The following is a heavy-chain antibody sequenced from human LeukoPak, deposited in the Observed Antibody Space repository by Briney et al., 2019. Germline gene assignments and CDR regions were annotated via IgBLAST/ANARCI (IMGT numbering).Heavy chain of an antibody. CDR2: ISSNGGST. J-gene: IGHJ4*02. Sequence: GGSLRLSCAASGFTFSSYAMHWVRQAPGKGLEYVSAISSNGGSTYYANSVKGRFTISRDNSKNTLYLQMGSLRAEDMAVYYCARIRPPMVRGVEYDYWGQGTLVTVPS. CDR3: ARIRPPMVRGVEYDY. V-gene: IGHV3-64*01. D-gene: IGHD3-10*01. CDR1: GFTFSSYA.